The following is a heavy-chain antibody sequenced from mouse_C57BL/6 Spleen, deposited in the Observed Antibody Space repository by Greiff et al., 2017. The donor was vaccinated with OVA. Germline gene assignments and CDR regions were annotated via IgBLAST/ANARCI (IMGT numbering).Heavy chain of an antibody. Sequence: EVQVVESGGGLVKPGGSLKLSCAASGFTFSSYAMSWVRQTPEKRLEWVATISDGGSYTYYPDNVKGRFTISRDNAKNNLYLQMSHLKSEDTAMYYCARDGPNWDLPWFAYWGQGTLVTVSA. V-gene: IGHV5-4*01. J-gene: IGHJ3*01. CDR2: ISDGGSYT. D-gene: IGHD4-1*01. CDR3: ARDGPNWDLPWFAY. CDR1: GFTFSSYA.